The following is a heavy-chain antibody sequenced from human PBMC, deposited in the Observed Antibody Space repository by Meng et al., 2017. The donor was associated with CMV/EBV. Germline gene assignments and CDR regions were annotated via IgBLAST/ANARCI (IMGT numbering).Heavy chain of an antibody. D-gene: IGHD5-18*01. CDR3: AKRKGGYSYGDFDY. CDR2: IRYDGSNK. CDR1: GFTFSSYA. J-gene: IGHJ4*02. V-gene: IGHV3-30*02. Sequence: GESLKISCAASGFTFSSYAMSWVRQAPGKGLEWVAFIRYDGSNKYYADSVKGRFTISRDNSKNTLYLQMNSLRAEDTAVYYCAKRKGGYSYGDFDYWGQGTLVTVSS.